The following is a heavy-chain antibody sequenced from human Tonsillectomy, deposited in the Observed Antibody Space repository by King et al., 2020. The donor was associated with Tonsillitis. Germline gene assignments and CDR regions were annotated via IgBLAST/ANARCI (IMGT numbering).Heavy chain of an antibody. CDR1: GGSVSSGSYH. CDR3: ARVAYYDYLWGSYDSVAFDI. V-gene: IGHV4-61*01. CDR2: IYYSGST. D-gene: IGHD3-16*01. Sequence: LQLQESGPGLVKPSETLSLTCTVSGGSVSSGSYHWSWIRQPPGKGLEWIGYIYYSGSTNHNPSLKSRVTISVETSKNQFSLKLSSVTAADTAVYYCARVAYYDYLWGSYDSVAFDIWGQGTMVTVSS. J-gene: IGHJ3*02.